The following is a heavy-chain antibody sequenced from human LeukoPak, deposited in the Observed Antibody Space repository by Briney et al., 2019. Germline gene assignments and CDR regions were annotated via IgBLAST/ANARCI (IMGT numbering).Heavy chain of an antibody. D-gene: IGHD4-17*01. CDR2: IYYSGTT. CDR3: ARHPRSNYYYYGMDV. CDR1: GGSISSYY. J-gene: IGHJ6*02. V-gene: IGHV4-59*08. Sequence: SETLSLTCTLSGGSISSYYWNWIRQPPGKGLEWIGYIYYSGTTNYNPSLKSRVTISVDTSKNQFSLKLSSVAAADTDVYHCARHPRSNYYYYGMDVWGQGTTVTVSS.